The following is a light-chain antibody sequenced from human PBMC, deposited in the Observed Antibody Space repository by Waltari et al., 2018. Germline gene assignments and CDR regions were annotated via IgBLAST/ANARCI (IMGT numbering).Light chain of an antibody. CDR2: YDS. CDR1: NLGSYS. J-gene: IGLJ1*01. V-gene: IGLV3-21*04. Sequence: SYALTQPPSVSVAPATTARITCGGDNLGSYSVHWYQQKPGQAPVLVIFYDSDRPSGIPERFSGSNSGNTATLTISSVEAGDEAKYYCHVWHPDMDPGVFGPGTEVSV. CDR3: HVWHPDMDPGV.